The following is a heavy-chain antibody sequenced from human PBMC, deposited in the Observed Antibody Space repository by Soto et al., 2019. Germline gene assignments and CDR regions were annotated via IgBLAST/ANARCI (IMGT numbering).Heavy chain of an antibody. V-gene: IGHV3-23*01. CDR2: ISGSGGSA. CDR1: GFTFSNYA. J-gene: IGHJ4*02. Sequence: EAQLLESGGALVRPGGSLRLSCAASGFTFSNYAMNWVRQAPGKGLEWVSVISGSGGSAYYADSVQGRFTISRDNSKNTLYLQMNSLRAEDTAIYYCARDSRTGCSGGSCYSYFDYWGQGTLVTVSS. D-gene: IGHD2-15*01. CDR3: ARDSRTGCSGGSCYSYFDY.